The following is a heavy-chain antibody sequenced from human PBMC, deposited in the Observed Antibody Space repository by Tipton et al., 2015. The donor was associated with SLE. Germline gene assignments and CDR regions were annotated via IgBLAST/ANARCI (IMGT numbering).Heavy chain of an antibody. Sequence: SLRLSCAASGFTFSLYWMSWLRQAPGKGLEWVASIKQRGSEEYYVDSVEGRFTISRDNAKNSLYLQMDFLRAEDTAVYYCARHWYCGLYCASHFDSWGQGTLVTVSS. CDR1: GFTFSLYW. V-gene: IGHV3-7*01. CDR2: IKQRGSEE. J-gene: IGHJ4*02. D-gene: IGHD2-21*01. CDR3: ARHWYCGLYCASHFDS.